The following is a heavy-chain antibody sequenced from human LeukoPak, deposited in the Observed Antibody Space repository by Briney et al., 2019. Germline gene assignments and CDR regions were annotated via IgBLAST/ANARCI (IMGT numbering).Heavy chain of an antibody. CDR1: GGSISSYY. V-gene: IGHV4-4*07. J-gene: IGHJ4*02. CDR2: INTSGRT. CDR3: ARQKSDSGSYQGIDY. Sequence: SETLSLTCSVSGGSISSYYWNWIRQPAGKGLEWVGRINTSGRTNKNPSLESRVTMSVDTSKNQFSLNLTSVTAADTGVYYCARQKSDSGSYQGIDYWGQGTLVTVSS. D-gene: IGHD1-26*01.